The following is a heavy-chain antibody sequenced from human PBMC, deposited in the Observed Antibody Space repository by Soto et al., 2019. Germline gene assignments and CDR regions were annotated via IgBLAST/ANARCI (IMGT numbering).Heavy chain of an antibody. CDR3: ARVLIAGVTPD. CDR2: SNHVGNT. CDR1: GGSFSGYY. Sequence: QVQLQQWGAGLLKPSETLSLTCAVYGGSFSGYYWSWIRQPPGKGLEWIGESNHVGNTNYNPSLKRRVTMSVAPSQHQFSLRLSSVTAADTAVYYCARVLIAGVTPDWGQGTLVLVSS. J-gene: IGHJ4*02. D-gene: IGHD5-18*01. V-gene: IGHV4-34*01.